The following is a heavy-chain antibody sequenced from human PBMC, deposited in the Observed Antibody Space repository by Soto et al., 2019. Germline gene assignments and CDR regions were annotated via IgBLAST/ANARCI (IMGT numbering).Heavy chain of an antibody. CDR2: IYWDDDK. CDR3: AHTSPTSGYYDFWSGPRYYFDY. Sequence: SGPTLLNPTQTLTLTFTFSGFSLSTSGLGVGWIRQPPGKALEWLALIYWDDDKRYSPSLESRLTITKDTSKNQVVLTMTNMEPVDTATYYGAHTSPTSGYYDFWSGPRYYFDYWGKGTLVTVSS. CDR1: GFSLSTSGLG. J-gene: IGHJ4*02. V-gene: IGHV2-5*02. D-gene: IGHD3-3*01.